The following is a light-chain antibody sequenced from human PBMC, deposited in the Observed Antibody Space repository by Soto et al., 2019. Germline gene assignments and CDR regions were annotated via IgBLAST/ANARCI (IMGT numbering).Light chain of an antibody. CDR3: PSYISTNPRVL. V-gene: IGLV2-14*01. CDR2: EVN. J-gene: IGLJ2*01. Sequence: QSALTQPASVSGSPGQSITISCTGTSSDIGAYNYVSWYQQYPGKAPKLIIYEVNNRPSGVSNRFSGSKSGNTASLTISGLQAEHEANYYCPSYISTNPRVLFGGGTKLPVL. CDR1: SSDIGAYNY.